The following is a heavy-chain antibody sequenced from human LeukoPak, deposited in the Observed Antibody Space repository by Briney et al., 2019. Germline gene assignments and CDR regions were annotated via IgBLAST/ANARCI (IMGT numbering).Heavy chain of an antibody. CDR3: ARDQGLTAPPPYGLDV. J-gene: IGHJ6*02. D-gene: IGHD5-18*01. V-gene: IGHV1-69*04. Sequence: SVKVSCKTSGGTFSSSAITWVRQAPGQGLEWMGRIIPVLNITRYTQKFQGRVTITADTSTSTVYMELSSLRSEETAVYYCARDQGLTAPPPYGLDVWGQGTMVIVSS. CDR2: IIPVLNIT. CDR1: GGTFSSSA.